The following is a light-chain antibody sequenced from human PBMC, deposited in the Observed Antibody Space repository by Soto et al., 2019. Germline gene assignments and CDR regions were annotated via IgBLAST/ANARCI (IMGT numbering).Light chain of an antibody. J-gene: IGKJ3*01. V-gene: IGKV1-27*01. CDR3: QRYHSALLT. CDR1: QDIRNY. CDR2: AAP. Sequence: DIQMTQSPSSLSASVGDRVTMTCRASQDIRNYVAWYQQKPGEVPKLLIYAAPTLQSGVPARFSGGGFGTDFTLTISSLRPEDVATYYCQRYHSALLTFGPGTKVDLK.